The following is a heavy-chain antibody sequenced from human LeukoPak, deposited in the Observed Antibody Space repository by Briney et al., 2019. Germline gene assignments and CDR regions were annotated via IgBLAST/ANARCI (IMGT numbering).Heavy chain of an antibody. CDR3: ARDAHYSGTWLIDY. Sequence: SETLSLTCTVSGASISSATYYWSWIRQPPGKGLEWVGYIYHSGSTYYNPSLKSRVTISIDRSKNQFSLNLSSVTAADTAVYYCARDAHYSGTWLIDYWGQGTLVTISS. CDR2: IYHSGST. CDR1: GASISSATYY. J-gene: IGHJ4*02. V-gene: IGHV4-30-2*01. D-gene: IGHD6-13*01.